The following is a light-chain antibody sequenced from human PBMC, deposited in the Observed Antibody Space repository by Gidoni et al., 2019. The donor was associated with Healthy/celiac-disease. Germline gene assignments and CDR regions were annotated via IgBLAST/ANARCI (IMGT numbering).Light chain of an antibody. Sequence: SALTQPASVSGSPGQSITISCTGTNSDVGSYNLVSWYQQHPGKAPKLMIYEVSKRPSGVSNRFSGSKSGNTASLTISGLQAEDEADYYCCSYAGSRVVFGGGTKLTVL. CDR3: CSYAGSRVV. V-gene: IGLV2-23*02. CDR1: NSDVGSYNL. J-gene: IGLJ2*01. CDR2: EVS.